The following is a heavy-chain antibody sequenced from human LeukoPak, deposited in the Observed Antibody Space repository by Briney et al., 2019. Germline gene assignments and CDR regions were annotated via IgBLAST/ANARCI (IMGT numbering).Heavy chain of an antibody. D-gene: IGHD3-16*01. CDR1: GGSISSYY. CDR2: IYDSRST. V-gene: IGHV4-59*01. J-gene: IGHJ4*02. Sequence: SETLSLTCTVSGGSISSYYWSWIRQPPGKGLEWIGFIYDSRSTNYNPSLKSRVTISVDTSTNQFSLKLSSVTAADTAVYYCARSTWGRNWDYWGQGTLVTVSS. CDR3: ARSTWGRNWDY.